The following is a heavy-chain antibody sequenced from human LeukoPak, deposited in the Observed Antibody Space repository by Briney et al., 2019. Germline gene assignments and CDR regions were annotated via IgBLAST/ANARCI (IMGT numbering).Heavy chain of an antibody. J-gene: IGHJ4*02. CDR1: GGSISSYY. CDR3: SADSTLLRYFH. V-gene: IGHV4-4*07. Sequence: PSETLSLTCTVSGGSISSYYWSWIRQPAGKGLEWIGRIYTSGSTNYNPSLKSRVTMSVDTSKNQFSLKLSSVSAADTAIYYCSADSTLLRYFHWGQGTLVTVSS. CDR2: IYTSGST. D-gene: IGHD3-9*01.